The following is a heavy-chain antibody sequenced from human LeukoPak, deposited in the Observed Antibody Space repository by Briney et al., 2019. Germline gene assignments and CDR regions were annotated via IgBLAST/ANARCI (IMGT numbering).Heavy chain of an antibody. D-gene: IGHD2-15*01. CDR2: IYPGDSDT. V-gene: IGHV5-51*01. CDR3: ARSLVVAATITLDY. Sequence: GASLKISCQGSGYGFTSYWIGWVRPMPGKGMGWMGIIYPGDSDTRYSPSFQGQVTISADKSISTAYLQWSSLKASDTTMYYCARSLVVAATITLDYWGQGTQVTVSS. CDR1: GYGFTSYW. J-gene: IGHJ4*02.